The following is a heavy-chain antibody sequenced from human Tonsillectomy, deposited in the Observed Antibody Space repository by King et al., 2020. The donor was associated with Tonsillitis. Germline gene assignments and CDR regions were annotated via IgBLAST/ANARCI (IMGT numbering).Heavy chain of an antibody. CDR1: GGSFSGYS. Sequence: VQLQQWGAGLLKPSETLSLTCAVYGGSFSGYSWSWIRQPPGTGLEWIGEINHSGSTNYNPSLKSRVTMSVDTSKNQVSLKLCSVTAADTAVYYCARGPEEEQQLVGDWFDPWGQGTLVTVPS. V-gene: IGHV4-34*01. J-gene: IGHJ5*02. CDR3: ARGPEEEQQLVGDWFDP. D-gene: IGHD6-13*01. CDR2: INHSGST.